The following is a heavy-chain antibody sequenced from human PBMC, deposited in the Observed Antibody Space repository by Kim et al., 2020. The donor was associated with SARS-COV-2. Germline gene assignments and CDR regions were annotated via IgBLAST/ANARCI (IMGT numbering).Heavy chain of an antibody. CDR2: T. V-gene: IGHV5-10-1*01. D-gene: IGHD6-13*01. CDR3: ARHLRGYPIDY. Sequence: TNYSPSFQGHVTISADKSISTAYLQWSSLKASDTAMYYCARHLRGYPIDYWGQGTLVTVSS. J-gene: IGHJ4*02.